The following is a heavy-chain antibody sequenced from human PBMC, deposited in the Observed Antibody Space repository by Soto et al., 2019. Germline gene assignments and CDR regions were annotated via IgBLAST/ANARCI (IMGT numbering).Heavy chain of an antibody. Sequence: GESLKISCKGSGYSFISYWIGWVRQMPGKGLEWMGIIYPGDSETRYSPSFQGQVSMSVDKSISTAYLQWSSLKASDTAMYYCARSGSYYGMDVGGKGPTATVPS. J-gene: IGHJ6*04. CDR2: IYPGDSET. D-gene: IGHD3-10*01. CDR1: GYSFISYW. V-gene: IGHV5-51*01. CDR3: ARSGSYYGMDV.